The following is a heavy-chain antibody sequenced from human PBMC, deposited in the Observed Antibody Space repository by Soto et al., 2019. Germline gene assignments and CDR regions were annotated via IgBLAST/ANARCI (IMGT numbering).Heavy chain of an antibody. J-gene: IGHJ4*02. CDR1: GGSISSYY. Sequence: SETLSLTCTVSGGSISSYYWSWIRQPPGKGLEWIGYIYYSGSTNYNPSLKSRVTISVDTSKNQFSLKLSSVTAADTAVYYCARVEITYYDLWIDYWGQGTLVTVSS. D-gene: IGHD3-3*01. CDR2: IYYSGST. V-gene: IGHV4-59*01. CDR3: ARVEITYYDLWIDY.